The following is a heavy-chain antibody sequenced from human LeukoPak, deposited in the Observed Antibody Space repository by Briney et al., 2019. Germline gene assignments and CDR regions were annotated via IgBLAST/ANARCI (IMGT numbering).Heavy chain of an antibody. D-gene: IGHD3-16*01. J-gene: IGHJ4*02. Sequence: ASVKVSCKASGYTFTSYAMNWVRQATGQGLEWMGWMNPNSGNTGYAQKFQGRVTITRDTSISAVYMELSSLRSEDTAVYYCARGVGGYWGQGTLVTVSS. CDR3: ARGVGGY. CDR1: GYTFTSYA. V-gene: IGHV1-8*03. CDR2: MNPNSGNT.